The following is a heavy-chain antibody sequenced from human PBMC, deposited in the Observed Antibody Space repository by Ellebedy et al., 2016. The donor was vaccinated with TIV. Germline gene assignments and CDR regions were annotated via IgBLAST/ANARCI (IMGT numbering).Heavy chain of an antibody. J-gene: IGHJ6*02. V-gene: IGHV3-49*04. CDR3: TRDLTTLAAAGTGIYYYTMDV. CDR2: IRSKAYGGTT. CDR1: GFTFGDCA. Sequence: GGSLRLSXTASGFTFGDCAMSWVRQAPGKGLEWVSFIRSKAYGGTTEYAASVKGRFTISRDDSKSIAYLQMNSPKAEDTAVYYCTRDLTTLAAAGTGIYYYTMDVWGQGTTVTVSS. D-gene: IGHD6-13*01.